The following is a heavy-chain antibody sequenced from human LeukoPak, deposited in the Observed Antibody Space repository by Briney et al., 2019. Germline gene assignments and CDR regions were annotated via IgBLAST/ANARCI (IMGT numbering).Heavy chain of an antibody. V-gene: IGHV1-24*01. D-gene: IGHD3-3*01. J-gene: IGHJ4*02. CDR3: AIPLQSYDFWSGYLDY. CDR2: FDPEDGET. CDR1: GYTLTELS. Sequence: ASVKVSCKVSGYTLTELSMHWVRQAPGKGLEWMGGFDPEDGETIYAQKFQGRVTMTEDESTSTAYMELSSLRSEDTAVYYRAIPLQSYDFWSGYLDYWGQGTLVTVSS.